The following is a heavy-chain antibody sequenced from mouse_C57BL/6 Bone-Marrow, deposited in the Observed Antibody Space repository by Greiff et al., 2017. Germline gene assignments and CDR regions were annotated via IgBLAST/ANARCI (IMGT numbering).Heavy chain of an antibody. CDR2: ISSGGSYT. CDR1: GFTFSSYG. CDR3: ARHWDSGFAY. J-gene: IGHJ3*01. D-gene: IGHD4-1*01. Sequence: EVMLVESGGDLVKPGGSLKIPCAASGFTFSSYGMSWVSQTPDKRLEWVATISSGGSYTYYPDSVKGRVTISRDNAKNTLYLHMSSLKSEDTAMYYCARHWDSGFAYWCRGTLVIVSA. V-gene: IGHV5-6*02.